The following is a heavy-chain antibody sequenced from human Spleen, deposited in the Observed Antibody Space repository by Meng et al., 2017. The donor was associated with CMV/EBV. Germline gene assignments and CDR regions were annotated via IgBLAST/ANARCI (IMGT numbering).Heavy chain of an antibody. CDR3: ARDVVRGSSWYPFFDN. CDR1: GFTFTTYA. D-gene: IGHD6-13*01. V-gene: IGHV3-23*01. CDR2: ISGSGSNT. J-gene: IGHJ4*02. Sequence: GFTFTTYAMTWVRQAPGTGLEWVSSISGSGSNTYYADSVKGRFTISRDNSNNTLYLQMNSLRAEDTAVYYCARDVVRGSSWYPFFDNWGQGTLVTVSS.